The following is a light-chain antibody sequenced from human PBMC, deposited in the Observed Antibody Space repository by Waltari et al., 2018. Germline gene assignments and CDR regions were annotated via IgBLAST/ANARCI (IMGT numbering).Light chain of an antibody. J-gene: IGKJ2*01. CDR2: AAS. Sequence: DIQMTQSPSSLSASVGDRVTITCRASQSIGRYLNWYQQKPGKAPKLLIFAASSLQSGVPSRFSGSGSGTDVTVTISSLQPEDFATYSCQQSYSSPYTFGQGTNLEIK. V-gene: IGKV1-39*01. CDR3: QQSYSSPYT. CDR1: QSIGRY.